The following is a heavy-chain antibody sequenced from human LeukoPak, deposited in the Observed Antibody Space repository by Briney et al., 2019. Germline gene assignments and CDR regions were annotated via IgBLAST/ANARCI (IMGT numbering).Heavy chain of an antibody. Sequence: GGSLRLSCEASGFTFSLYSMNWVRQAPGKGLEWVSNINRDSSTMDYADSVKGRFSISRDSAKNSLFLQVNSLRDEDTAVYYCARGGYEDIVVVPAAMEIDYWGQGTLVTVSS. CDR3: ARGGYEDIVVVPAAMEIDY. CDR1: GFTFSLYS. J-gene: IGHJ4*02. CDR2: INRDSSTM. V-gene: IGHV3-48*02. D-gene: IGHD2-2*01.